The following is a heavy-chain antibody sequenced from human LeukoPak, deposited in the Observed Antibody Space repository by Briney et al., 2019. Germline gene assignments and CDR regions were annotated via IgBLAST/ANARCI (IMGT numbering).Heavy chain of an antibody. CDR1: GYSFTSYW. D-gene: IGHD6-25*01. CDR2: IYPGDSDT. V-gene: IGHV5-51*01. J-gene: IGHJ4*02. CDR3: ARRGIEAAGLTYLNY. Sequence: KVGESLKISCKGSGYSFTSYWIGWVRQMPGKGLEWMGIIYPGDSDTRYSPSFQGQVTISADKSISTAYLQWSSLKASDTAMYYCARRGIEAAGLTYLNYWGQETLVTV.